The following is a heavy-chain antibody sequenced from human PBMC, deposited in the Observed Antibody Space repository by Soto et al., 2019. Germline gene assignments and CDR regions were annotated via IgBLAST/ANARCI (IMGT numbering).Heavy chain of an antibody. CDR3: AREGYCSGGSCYYNSYFDY. CDR2: INPSGCST. CDR1: GYTFTSYY. Sequence: ASVKVSCKASGYTFTSYYMHWVRQAPGQGLEWMGIINPSGCSTSYAQKFQGRVTMTRDTSTSTVYMELSSLRSEDTAVYYCAREGYCSGGSCYYNSYFDYWGQGTLVTVSS. D-gene: IGHD2-15*01. J-gene: IGHJ4*02. V-gene: IGHV1-46*01.